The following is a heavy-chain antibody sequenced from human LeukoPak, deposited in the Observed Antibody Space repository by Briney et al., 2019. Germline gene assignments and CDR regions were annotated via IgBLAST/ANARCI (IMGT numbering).Heavy chain of an antibody. Sequence: SETLSLTCAVSGGSISSSNWWSWVRQPPGKGLEWIGEIYHSGATYYNPSLESRVNIAIDTSKNQVSLRLTSVTAADTAVYYCARVPNLSNYHDSRSQRTFDSWGQGTLVTVSS. CDR3: ARVPNLSNYHDSRSQRTFDS. CDR2: IYHSGAT. D-gene: IGHD3-22*01. CDR1: GGSISSSNW. J-gene: IGHJ5*01. V-gene: IGHV4-4*02.